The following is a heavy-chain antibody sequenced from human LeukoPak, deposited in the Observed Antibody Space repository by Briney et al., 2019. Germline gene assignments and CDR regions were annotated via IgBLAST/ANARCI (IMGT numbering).Heavy chain of an antibody. D-gene: IGHD2-2*01. CDR2: TYYRSTWYN. CDR1: GDIVSSNSVT. V-gene: IGHV6-1*01. CDR3: ARRLTQYDCFDP. Sequence: SQTLSLTCAISGDIVSSNSVTWNWIRQSPSRGLEWLGRTYYRSTWYNDYAVSVRGRITVNPDTSKNQFSLHLNSVTPEDTAVYYCARRLTQYDCFDPWGQGILVTVSS. J-gene: IGHJ5*02.